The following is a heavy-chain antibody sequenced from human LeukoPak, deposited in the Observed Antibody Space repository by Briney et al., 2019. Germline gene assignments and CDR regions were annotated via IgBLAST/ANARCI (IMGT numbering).Heavy chain of an antibody. V-gene: IGHV1-69*05. CDR3: ARALVGATTYYYYYYMDV. CDR2: IIPIFGTA. CDR1: GGTFSSYA. Sequence: SVKVSCKASGGTFSSYAISWVRQAPGQGLGWMGRIIPIFGTANYAQKFQGRVTITTDESTSTAYMELSSLRSEDTAAYYCARALVGATTYYYYYYMDVWGKGTTVTVSS. J-gene: IGHJ6*03. D-gene: IGHD1-26*01.